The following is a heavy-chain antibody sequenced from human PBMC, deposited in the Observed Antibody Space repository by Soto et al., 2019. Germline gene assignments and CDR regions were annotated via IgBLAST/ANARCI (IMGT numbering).Heavy chain of an antibody. Sequence: QVQLVESGGGVVQPGRSLRLSCSASGFTFSEFEMYWVRQAPGKGLDWVSFISYDGSNHYYAGSVKGRFTVSRDNSKNTLFLPMNSLRPEDTAVYFCARRTGTAPRFDYWGQGTLVTVSS. V-gene: IGHV3-30-3*01. CDR2: ISYDGSNH. CDR1: GFTFSEFE. D-gene: IGHD1-7*01. CDR3: ARRTGTAPRFDY. J-gene: IGHJ4*02.